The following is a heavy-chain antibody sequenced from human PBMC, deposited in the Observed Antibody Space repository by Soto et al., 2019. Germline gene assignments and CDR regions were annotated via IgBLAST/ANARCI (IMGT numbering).Heavy chain of an antibody. CDR2: ISYDGSNK. CDR3: AKVSAMVLYYYYGMDV. Sequence: AGGSLRLSCAASGFTFSSYGMHWVRQAPGKGLEWVAVISYDGSNKYYADSVKGRFTISRDNSKNTLYLQMNSLRAEDTAVYYCAKVSAMVLYYYYGMDVWGQGTTVTVSS. J-gene: IGHJ6*02. V-gene: IGHV3-30*18. CDR1: GFTFSSYG. D-gene: IGHD5-18*01.